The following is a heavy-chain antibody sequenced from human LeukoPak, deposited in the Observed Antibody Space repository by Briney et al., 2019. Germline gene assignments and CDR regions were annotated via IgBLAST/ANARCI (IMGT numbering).Heavy chain of an antibody. CDR2: ISGSGGST. J-gene: IGHJ4*02. Sequence: GESLRLSCAASGFTFSSYAMSWVRQAPGKGLEWVSAISGSGGSTYYADSVKGRFTISRDNSKNTLYLQMNSLRAEDTAVYYCAKDCDYYYDSSAFDYWGQGTLVTVSS. V-gene: IGHV3-23*01. CDR3: AKDCDYYYDSSAFDY. D-gene: IGHD3-22*01. CDR1: GFTFSSYA.